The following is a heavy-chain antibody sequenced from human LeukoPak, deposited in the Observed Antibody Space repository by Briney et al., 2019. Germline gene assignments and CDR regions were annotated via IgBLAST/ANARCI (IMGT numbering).Heavy chain of an antibody. V-gene: IGHV3-11*01. CDR3: ARYIVDMVRGLEAFDI. CDR2: ISSSGSTI. D-gene: IGHD3-10*01. J-gene: IGHJ3*02. CDR1: GFTFSDYY. Sequence: PGGSLRLSCAASGFTFSDYYMSWIRQAPGKGLEWVSYISSSGSTIYYADSVKGRFTISRDNAKNSLYLQMNSLRAEDTAVYYCARYIVDMVRGLEAFDIWGQGTMATVSS.